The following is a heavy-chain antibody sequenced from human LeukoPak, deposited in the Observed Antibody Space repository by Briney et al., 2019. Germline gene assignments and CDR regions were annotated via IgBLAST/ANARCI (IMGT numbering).Heavy chain of an antibody. D-gene: IGHD3-22*01. CDR1: GFTFSSYA. CDR3: ARGLDRPDYYDSSGYTAEYFQH. Sequence: GGSLRLSCAASGFTFSSYAMSWVRQAPGKGLEWVSAISGSGGSTYYADSVKGRFTISRDNSKNTLYLQMNSLRAEDTAVYYCARGLDRPDYYDSSGYTAEYFQHWGQGTLVTVSS. J-gene: IGHJ1*01. V-gene: IGHV3-23*01. CDR2: ISGSGGST.